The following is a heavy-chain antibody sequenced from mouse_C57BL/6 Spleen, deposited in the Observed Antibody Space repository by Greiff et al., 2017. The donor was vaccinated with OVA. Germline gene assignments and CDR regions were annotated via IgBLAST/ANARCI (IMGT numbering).Heavy chain of an antibody. V-gene: IGHV1-69*01. D-gene: IGHD1-1*01. CDR1: GYTFTSYW. J-gene: IGHJ1*03. Sequence: QVQLQQPGAELVMPGASVKLSCKASGYTFTSYWMHWVKQRPGQGLAWIGEIDPSDSYTNYNQKFKGKSTLTVDKSSSTAYMQLSSLTSEDSAVYYCARSNYYGSSYYFDVWGTGTTVTVSS. CDR2: IDPSDSYT. CDR3: ARSNYYGSSYYFDV.